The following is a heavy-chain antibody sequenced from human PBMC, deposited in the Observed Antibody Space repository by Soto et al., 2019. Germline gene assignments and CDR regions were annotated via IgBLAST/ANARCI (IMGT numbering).Heavy chain of an antibody. CDR3: VSQRNSVLTQAYFDY. J-gene: IGHJ4*02. CDR1: GGSISSSSYY. D-gene: IGHD2-8*01. V-gene: IGHV4-39*01. Sequence: KPSETLSLTCTVSGGSISSSSYYWGWSRQPPGKGLEWIGSIYYSGSTYYNPSLRGLVTISVDTSKNQFPLKLSAVTAADTAVYFCVSQRNSVLTQAYFDYWGPGVLVTVSS. CDR2: IYYSGST.